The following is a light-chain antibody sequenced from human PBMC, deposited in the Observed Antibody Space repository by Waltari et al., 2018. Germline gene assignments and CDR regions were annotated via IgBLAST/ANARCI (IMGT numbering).Light chain of an antibody. J-gene: IGKJ1*01. CDR3: QQRRNWPWT. CDR1: QNIDSY. CDR2: DAF. Sequence: ETVLTQSPATLSLSPGDRATFSCRASQNIDSYLAWYQHKPGQALRFLIFDAFNRPTGIPARFSGSRAGTDFNLTISSLESEDFAIYYCQQRRNWPWTFGQGTRVEIK. V-gene: IGKV3-11*01.